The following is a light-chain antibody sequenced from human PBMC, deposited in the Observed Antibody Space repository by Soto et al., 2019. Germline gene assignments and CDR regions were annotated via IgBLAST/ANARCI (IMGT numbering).Light chain of an antibody. J-gene: IGLJ7*01. V-gene: IGLV3-21*04. CDR2: YDS. CDR3: KVWDSSSDLAV. Sequence: SYELTQPPSVSVAPGKTARITCGGNNIGSKSVHWYQQKPGQAPVLVIYYDSDRPSGIPERFSGSNSGNTATLTISRVEAGDEADYYCKVWDSSSDLAVFGGGTKLTVL. CDR1: NIGSKS.